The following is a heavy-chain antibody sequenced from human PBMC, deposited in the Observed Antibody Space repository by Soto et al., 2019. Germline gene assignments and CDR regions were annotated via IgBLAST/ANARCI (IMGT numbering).Heavy chain of an antibody. J-gene: IGHJ6*02. Sequence: ASVKVSCKASGYTFTSYGISWVRQAPGQGLEWMGWISAYNGNTNYAQKLQGRVTMTTDTSTSTAYMELRSLRSDDTAVYYCARDNDSRGYFSSYYYYGMDGWGQGTTVTVSS. D-gene: IGHD3-22*01. CDR2: ISAYNGNT. CDR3: ARDNDSRGYFSSYYYYGMDG. V-gene: IGHV1-18*01. CDR1: GYTFTSYG.